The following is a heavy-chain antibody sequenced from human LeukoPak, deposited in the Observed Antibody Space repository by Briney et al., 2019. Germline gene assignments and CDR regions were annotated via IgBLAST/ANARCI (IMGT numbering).Heavy chain of an antibody. D-gene: IGHD6-19*01. J-gene: IGHJ4*02. CDR1: GGSISSSSYY. V-gene: IGHV4-39*01. CDR2: IYYSGST. CDR3: ARLAAVHPIAVAGTFDY. Sequence: SETLSLTCTVSGGSISSSSYYWGWIRQPPGKGLEWIGSIYYSGSTYYNPSLKSRVTISVDTSKNQFSLKLSSVTAADTAVYYCARLAAVHPIAVAGTFDYWGQGTLVTVSS.